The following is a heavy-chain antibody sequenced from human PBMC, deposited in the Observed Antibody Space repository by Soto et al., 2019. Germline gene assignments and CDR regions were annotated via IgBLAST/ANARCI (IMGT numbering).Heavy chain of an antibody. Sequence: ASVKVSCKASGYTFTSYGISWVRQAPGQGLEWMGWISACDGNTSYAQKLQGRVTMTTDTSTSTAYMELRSLTSEDTAVYYCGRDPNLSLTYHYYGMDVWGQGTTVTVSS. CDR3: GRDPNLSLTYHYYGMDV. J-gene: IGHJ6*02. CDR2: ISACDGNT. V-gene: IGHV1-18*01. CDR1: GYTFTSYG.